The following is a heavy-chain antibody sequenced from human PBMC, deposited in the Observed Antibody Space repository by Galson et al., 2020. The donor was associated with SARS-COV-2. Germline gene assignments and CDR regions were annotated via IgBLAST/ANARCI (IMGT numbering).Heavy chain of an antibody. CDR2: IDKDGGSI. J-gene: IGHJ4*02. CDR1: GFTFSNYW. D-gene: IGHD2-15*01. CDR3: VRLSIAPEGKYY. Sequence: PGESLKISCVASGFTFSNYWMHWVRQAPGMGLVWVSRIDKDGGSITYADSVQGRFTISRDNAKNTLVLQMNSLRAEDTAVYYCVRLSIAPEGKYYGGQGALVTVSS. V-gene: IGHV3-74*01.